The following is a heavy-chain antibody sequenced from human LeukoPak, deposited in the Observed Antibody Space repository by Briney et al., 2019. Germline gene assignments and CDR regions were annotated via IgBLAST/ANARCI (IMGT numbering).Heavy chain of an antibody. J-gene: IGHJ4*02. CDR3: ARVRHYYDSSGYYGY. V-gene: IGHV1-2*02. CDR2: INPNSGGT. CDR1: GYTSTGYY. D-gene: IGHD3-22*01. Sequence: ASVKVSCKASGYTSTGYYMHWVRQAPGQGLEWMGWINPNSGGTNYAQKFQGRVTMTRDTSISTAYMELSRLRSDDTAVYYCARVRHYYDSSGYYGYWGQGTLVTVSS.